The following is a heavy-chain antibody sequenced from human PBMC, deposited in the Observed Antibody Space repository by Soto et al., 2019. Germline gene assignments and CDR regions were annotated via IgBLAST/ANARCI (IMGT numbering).Heavy chain of an antibody. V-gene: IGHV4-31*03. Sequence: QVQLQESGPGLVNPSQTLSLTCTVSGGSITSGAYYWSWIRQHPGKGLEWIGYIYYSGSTYYNPSLKRXXAXSXXTSKNQFSLKLSSVTPADTAVYYCASSLGGWYFDYWGQGTLVIVSS. CDR3: ASSLGGWYFDY. CDR1: GGSITSGAYY. J-gene: IGHJ4*02. D-gene: IGHD6-19*01. CDR2: IYYSGST.